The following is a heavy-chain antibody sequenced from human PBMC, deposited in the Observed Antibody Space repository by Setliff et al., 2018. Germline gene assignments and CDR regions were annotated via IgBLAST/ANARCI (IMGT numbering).Heavy chain of an antibody. CDR1: GYTFTSYG. J-gene: IGHJ3*01. Sequence: ASVKVSCKASGYTFTSYGISWVRQAPGQGLEWMGWINPNSGGTNLAQKFQGWVSMTRDTSITTAYMELSRLTSDDMAVYFCARSDHLVVDGFDVWGQGTMVTVSS. CDR2: INPNSGGT. D-gene: IGHD3-16*01. V-gene: IGHV1-2*04. CDR3: ARSDHLVVDGFDV.